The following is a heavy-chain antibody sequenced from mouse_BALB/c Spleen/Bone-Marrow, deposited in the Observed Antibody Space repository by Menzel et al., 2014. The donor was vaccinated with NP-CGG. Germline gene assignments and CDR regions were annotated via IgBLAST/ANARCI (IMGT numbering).Heavy chain of an antibody. CDR2: IYPGNVNT. CDR1: GYTFTSYY. D-gene: IGHD1-1*01. CDR3: ARSFYGRSMDY. J-gene: IGHJ4*01. Sequence: VQLQQSGPELVKPGASVRISRKASGYTFTSYYIHWLKQRPGQGLEWIGWIYPGNVNTKYNEKFKGKATLTADKSSGTAYMQLSSLTSEDSAVYFCARSFYGRSMDYWGQGTSVTVSS. V-gene: IGHV1S56*01.